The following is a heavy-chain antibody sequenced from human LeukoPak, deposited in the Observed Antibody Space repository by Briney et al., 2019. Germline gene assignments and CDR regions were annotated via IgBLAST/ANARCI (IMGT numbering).Heavy chain of an antibody. D-gene: IGHD6-13*01. CDR3: ARVYYSSSYDYWYFDL. CDR1: GESISGFY. J-gene: IGHJ2*01. CDR2: IYYSGST. Sequence: SETLSLTCTVSGESISGFYWTWIRQPPGKGLEWIGYIYYSGSTNYNPSLKSRVTISVDTSKGQFSLKLSSVTAADTAVYYCARVYYSSSYDYWYFDLWGRGTLVTVSS. V-gene: IGHV4-59*01.